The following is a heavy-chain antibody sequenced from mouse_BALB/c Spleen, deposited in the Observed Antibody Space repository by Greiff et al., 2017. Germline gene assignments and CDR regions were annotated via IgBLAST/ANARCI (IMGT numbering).Heavy chain of an antibody. CDR1: GYTFTSYY. CDR2: IYPGNVNT. Sequence: VQLQQSGPELVKPGASVRISCKASGYTFTSYYIHWVKQRPGQGLEWIGWIYPGNVNTKYNEKFKGKATLTADKSSSTAYMQLSSLTSEDSAVYFCARQGSTMITTDYAMDYWGQGTSVTVSS. D-gene: IGHD2-4*01. J-gene: IGHJ4*01. V-gene: IGHV1S56*01. CDR3: ARQGSTMITTDYAMDY.